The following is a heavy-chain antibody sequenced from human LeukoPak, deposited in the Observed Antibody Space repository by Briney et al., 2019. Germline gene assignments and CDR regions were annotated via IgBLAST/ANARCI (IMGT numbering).Heavy chain of an antibody. V-gene: IGHV3-74*01. Sequence: PGGSLRLSCAASGFTFSSYWMHWVRQAPGKGLVWVSRINSDGSSTGYADSVKGQFTISRDNAKNTLYLQMNSLRAEDTAVYYCARAARGAAAGTVEFDYWGQGTLVTVSS. J-gene: IGHJ4*02. CDR3: ARAARGAAAGTVEFDY. D-gene: IGHD6-13*01. CDR2: INSDGSST. CDR1: GFTFSSYW.